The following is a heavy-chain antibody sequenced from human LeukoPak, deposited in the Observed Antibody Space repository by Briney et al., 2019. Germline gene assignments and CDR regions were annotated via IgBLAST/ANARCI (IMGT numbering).Heavy chain of an antibody. Sequence: GGSLRLSCAASGFTFSDYWMHWVRQAPGKGLVWVSYIKTDGSSTSYADSVKGRFTISRDNAKNTLYLQMNSLRAEDTAVYYCARDLGDYDSSLYYFDYWGQGTLVTVSS. CDR1: GFTFSDYW. V-gene: IGHV3-74*01. D-gene: IGHD3-22*01. CDR2: IKTDGSST. CDR3: ARDLGDYDSSLYYFDY. J-gene: IGHJ4*02.